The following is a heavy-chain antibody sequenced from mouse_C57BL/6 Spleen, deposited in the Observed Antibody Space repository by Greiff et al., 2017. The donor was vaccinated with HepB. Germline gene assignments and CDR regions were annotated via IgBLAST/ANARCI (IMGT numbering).Heavy chain of an antibody. CDR1: GYTFTSYW. D-gene: IGHD2-4*01. CDR2: INPSSGYT. CDR3: ARGDYDVEDAMDY. V-gene: IGHV1-7*01. J-gene: IGHJ4*01. Sequence: VQLQQSGAELAKPGASVKLSCKASGYTFTSYWMHWVKQRPGQGLEWIGYINPSSGYTKYNQKFKDKATLTADKSSSTAYMQLSSLTYEDSAVYYCARGDYDVEDAMDYWGQGTSVTVSS.